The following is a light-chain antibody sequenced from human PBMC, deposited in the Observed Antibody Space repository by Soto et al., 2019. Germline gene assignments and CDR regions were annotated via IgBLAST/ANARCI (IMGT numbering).Light chain of an antibody. Sequence: EVVMTQSPATLSVSPGERATLSCRASQSVSNNLAWYQQKPGQAPRLLIYRASTRATGIPARFSGSGSGTDFTLTISSLQSEDFAVYYCQQYNNWPRTFGQGTKVDIK. V-gene: IGKV3-15*01. J-gene: IGKJ1*01. CDR3: QQYNNWPRT. CDR2: RAS. CDR1: QSVSNN.